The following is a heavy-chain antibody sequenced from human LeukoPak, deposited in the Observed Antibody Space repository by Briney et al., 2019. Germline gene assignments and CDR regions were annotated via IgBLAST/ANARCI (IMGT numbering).Heavy chain of an antibody. CDR1: GFTFSSYA. Sequence: GGSLRLSCAASGFTFSSYAMHWVRQAPGKGLEWVAVISYDGSNKYYADSVKGRFTISRDNSKNTLCLLMNSLRAEDTAVYYCARGTRRSIAAAVNYWGQGTLVTVSS. D-gene: IGHD6-13*01. CDR2: ISYDGSNK. CDR3: ARGTRRSIAAAVNY. V-gene: IGHV3-30*01. J-gene: IGHJ4*02.